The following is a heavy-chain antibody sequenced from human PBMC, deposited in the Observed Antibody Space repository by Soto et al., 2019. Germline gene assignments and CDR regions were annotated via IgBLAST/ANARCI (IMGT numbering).Heavy chain of an antibody. J-gene: IGHJ4*02. CDR1: GFTFDDYA. CDR3: AKDMRYSSAGYFDY. CDR2: ISWNSGSI. D-gene: IGHD6-25*01. Sequence: GGSLRLSCAASGFTFDDYAMHWVRQAPGKGLEWVSGISWNSGSIGYADSVKGRFTISRDNAKNSLYLQMNSLRAEDTALYYCAKDMRYSSAGYFDYWGQGTLVTVPQ. V-gene: IGHV3-9*01.